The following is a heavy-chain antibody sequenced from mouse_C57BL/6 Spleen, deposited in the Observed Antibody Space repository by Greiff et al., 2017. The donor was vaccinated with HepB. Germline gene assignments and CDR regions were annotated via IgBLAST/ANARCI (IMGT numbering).Heavy chain of an antibody. CDR1: GYSFTSYW. CDR3: ANTAQATSYFDY. V-gene: IGHV1-50*01. CDR2: IDPSDSYT. Sequence: VQLQQSGAELVKPGASVKLSCKASGYSFTSYWMQWVKQRPGQGLEWIGEIDPSDSYTNYNQKFKGKATLTVDTSSSTAYMQLSSLTSEDSAVYYCANTAQATSYFDYWGQGTTLTVSS. D-gene: IGHD3-2*02. J-gene: IGHJ2*01.